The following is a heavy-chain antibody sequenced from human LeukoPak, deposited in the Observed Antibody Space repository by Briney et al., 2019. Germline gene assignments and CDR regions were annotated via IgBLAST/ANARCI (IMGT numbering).Heavy chain of an antibody. V-gene: IGHV3-23*01. Sequence: RGSLRLSCAASGFTFSTYAMTWVRQAPGKGLEWVSGIRGSGGSTYYADSVKGRFTISRDNYKNTLYLQMNSLRVGDTAVYYCASVGTITPGLGKGAMPTVSSGSASAPTYW. CDR1: GFTFSTYA. D-gene: IGHD1-26*01. J-gene: IGHJ2*01. CDR3: ASVGTITPGLGKGAMPTVSSGSASAPTYW. CDR2: IRGSGGST.